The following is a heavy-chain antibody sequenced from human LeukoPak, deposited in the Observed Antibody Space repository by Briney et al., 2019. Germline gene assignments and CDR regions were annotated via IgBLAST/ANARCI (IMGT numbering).Heavy chain of an antibody. CDR2: INPHSGGT. V-gene: IGHV1-2*02. CDR3: AVAAAGTEGNWFDP. CDR1: GYTFSGAN. Sequence: ASVKVSCKAAGYTFSGANMHWVRQAPGQGLEWMGWINPHSGGTNYAQKFQGRVTMTRDTSISTAYMELSRLRSDDTAVYYCAVAAAGTEGNWFDPWGQGTLVTVSS. J-gene: IGHJ5*02. D-gene: IGHD6-13*01.